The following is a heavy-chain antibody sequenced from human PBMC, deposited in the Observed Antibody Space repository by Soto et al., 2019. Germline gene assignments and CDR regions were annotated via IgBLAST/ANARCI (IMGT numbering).Heavy chain of an antibody. D-gene: IGHD3-22*01. CDR2: ISANNGIT. CDR3: ARVKGSGYHNWFDP. Sequence: GASVKVSCKASGGTFSSYTISWVRQAPGQGLEWMGRISANNGITNYAQKLQGRVTMTTDTSTSTAYMELRSLRSDDTAVYYCARVKGSGYHNWFDPWGQGTLVTVSS. V-gene: IGHV1-18*01. CDR1: GGTFSSYT. J-gene: IGHJ5*02.